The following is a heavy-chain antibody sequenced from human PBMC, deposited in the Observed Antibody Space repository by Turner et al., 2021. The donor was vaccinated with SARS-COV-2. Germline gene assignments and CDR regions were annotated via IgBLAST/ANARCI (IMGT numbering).Heavy chain of an antibody. Sequence: QVPLQESGPGLVKPSETLSLTRTVSGGSISRYYWSWIRQPPGKGLEWIGDIYYSGSTNYNPSLKSRVTISVDTSKNQFSLKLSSVTAADTAVYYCARHPLNYDFWSGYYYYGMDVWGQGTTVTVSS. V-gene: IGHV4-59*08. CDR1: GGSISRYY. CDR3: ARHPLNYDFWSGYYYYGMDV. CDR2: IYYSGST. J-gene: IGHJ6*02. D-gene: IGHD3-3*01.